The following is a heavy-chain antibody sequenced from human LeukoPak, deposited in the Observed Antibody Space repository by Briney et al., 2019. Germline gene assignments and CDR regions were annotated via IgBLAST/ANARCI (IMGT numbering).Heavy chain of an antibody. J-gene: IGHJ6*04. V-gene: IGHV3-21*01. CDR1: GFTFSSYS. Sequence: GGSLRLSCAASGFTFSSYSMKWVRQAPGTGLEWVSFISSSSSYIYYADSVKGRFTISRDNAKNSLYLQMNSLRAEDTAVYYCAELGITMIGGVWGKGTTVTISS. CDR2: ISSSSSYI. CDR3: AELGITMIGGV. D-gene: IGHD3-10*02.